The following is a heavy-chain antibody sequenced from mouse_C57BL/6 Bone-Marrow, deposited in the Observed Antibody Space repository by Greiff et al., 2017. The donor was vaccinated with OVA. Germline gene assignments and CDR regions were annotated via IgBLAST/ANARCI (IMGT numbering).Heavy chain of an antibody. J-gene: IGHJ3*01. D-gene: IGHD3-2*02. CDR2: IDPENGDT. Sequence: EVQLQQSGAELVRPGASVKLSCTASGFNIKDDYMHWVKQRPEQGLEWIGWIDPENGDTEYASKFQGKATITADTSSNTAYLQLSSLTSEDTAVDYCTLDSSGYWFAYWGQGTLVTVS. V-gene: IGHV14-4*01. CDR3: TLDSSGYWFAY. CDR1: GFNIKDDY.